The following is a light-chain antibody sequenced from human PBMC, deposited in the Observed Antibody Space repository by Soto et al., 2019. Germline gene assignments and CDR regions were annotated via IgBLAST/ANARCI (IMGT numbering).Light chain of an antibody. CDR3: FTWYDSRRGWV. J-gene: IGLJ3*02. CDR2: KDL. CDR1: NSNIGNRP. V-gene: IGLV1-47*01. Sequence: QSVLTQPPSASVTPGQRVTISCSVGNSNIGNRPVHWFQQLPGTAPKLLIYKDLQRPSGGPVRFSGSKSVSSASLAISGLRYADEADYYCFTWYDSRRGWVFGGGTKLTVL.